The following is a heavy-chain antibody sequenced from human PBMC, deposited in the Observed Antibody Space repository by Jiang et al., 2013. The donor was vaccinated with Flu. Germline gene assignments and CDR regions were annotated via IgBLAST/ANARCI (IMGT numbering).Heavy chain of an antibody. V-gene: IGHV5-51*01. D-gene: IGHD1-26*01. J-gene: IGHJ4*02. CDR2: IYPGDSDT. Sequence: GYSFTSYWIGWVRQMPGKAGVDGIIYPGDSDTRYSPSFQGQVTISADKSISTAYLQWSSLKASDTAMYYCAAQIVGDTGFDYWGQGTLVTVSS. CDR1: GYSFTSYW. CDR3: AAQIVGDTGFDY.